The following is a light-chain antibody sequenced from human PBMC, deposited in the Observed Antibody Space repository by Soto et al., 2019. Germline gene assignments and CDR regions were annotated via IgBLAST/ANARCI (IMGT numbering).Light chain of an antibody. CDR2: KSI. V-gene: IGLV1-44*01. Sequence: QAVVTQPPSASATPGQRVTISCSGSSSNIGSNTVNWYQQLPGTAPKLLIYKSIQRPSGVPDRFSGSKSGTSASLAISGLQSEDEADYYCAAWDNSLNGRVFGGGTKVTVL. CDR1: SSNIGSNT. J-gene: IGLJ3*02. CDR3: AAWDNSLNGRV.